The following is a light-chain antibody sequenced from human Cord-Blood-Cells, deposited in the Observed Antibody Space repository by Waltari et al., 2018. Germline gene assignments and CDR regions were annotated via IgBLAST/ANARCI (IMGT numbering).Light chain of an antibody. Sequence: DIVMTQSPDSLAVSLGERATINCKSSQSVLYSSNNKNYLAWYQQKPGQPSKLLIYWASTRESGVPDRFSGSGSGTDFTLTISSLQAEDVAVYYCQQYYTRITFGPGAKVDIK. CDR1: QSVLYSSNNKNY. CDR3: QQYYTRIT. CDR2: WAS. J-gene: IGKJ3*01. V-gene: IGKV4-1*01.